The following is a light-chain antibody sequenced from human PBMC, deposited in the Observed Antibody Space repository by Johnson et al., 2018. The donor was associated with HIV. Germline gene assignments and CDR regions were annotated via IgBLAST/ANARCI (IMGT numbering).Light chain of an antibody. J-gene: IGLJ1*01. CDR2: DNN. Sequence: QAVLTQPPSVSAAPGQKVTISCSGSSSNIGNNYVSWYQQLPGTAPKLLIYDNNKRPSGIPDRFSGSKSGTSATLGITGLQTGDEADYYCGTGDSSLSAFYFFGTGTQVTVL. CDR1: SSNIGNNY. CDR3: GTGDSSLSAFYF. V-gene: IGLV1-51*01.